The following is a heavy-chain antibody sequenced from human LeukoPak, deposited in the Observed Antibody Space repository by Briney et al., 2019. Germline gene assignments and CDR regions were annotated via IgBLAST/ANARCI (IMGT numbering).Heavy chain of an antibody. Sequence: GGSLRLSCAVSEFTVSSTYMSWVRQAPGKGLEWVSLMYSFGNTYYADSVKGRFTISRNNSKNTLYLQMNSLRAEDTALYYCARGKPVTGTPDYYSYGMDVWGQGTMVTVSS. V-gene: IGHV3-53*01. CDR3: ARGKPVTGTPDYYSYGMDV. CDR1: EFTVSSTY. J-gene: IGHJ6*02. CDR2: MYSFGNT. D-gene: IGHD1-20*01.